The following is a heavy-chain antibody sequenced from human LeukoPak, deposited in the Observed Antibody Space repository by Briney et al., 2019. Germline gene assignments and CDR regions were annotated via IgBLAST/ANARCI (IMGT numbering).Heavy chain of an antibody. CDR1: GFTFSSYE. Sequence: PGGSLRLSCAASGFTFSSYEMNWVRQAPGKGLEWVSYISSSGSTIYYADSVKGRFTISRDNAKNSLYLQMNSLRAEDTAVYYCARDTYYYDSSGYYEQSFDYWGQGTLVTVSS. J-gene: IGHJ4*02. V-gene: IGHV3-48*03. CDR3: ARDTYYYDSSGYYEQSFDY. CDR2: ISSSGSTI. D-gene: IGHD3-22*01.